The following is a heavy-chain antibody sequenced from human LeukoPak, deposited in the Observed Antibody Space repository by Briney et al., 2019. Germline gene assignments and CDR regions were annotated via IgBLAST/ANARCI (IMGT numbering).Heavy chain of an antibody. CDR3: ASKYSSSSSWFDP. J-gene: IGHJ5*02. V-gene: IGHV4-34*01. D-gene: IGHD6-6*01. CDR2: INHSGST. CDR1: GGSFSGYY. Sequence: SETLSLTCAVYGGSFSGYYWSWMRQPPGKGLEWIGEINHSGSTNYNPSLKSRVTISVDTSKNQFSLKLSSVTAADTAVYYCASKYSSSSSWFDPWGQGTLVTVSS.